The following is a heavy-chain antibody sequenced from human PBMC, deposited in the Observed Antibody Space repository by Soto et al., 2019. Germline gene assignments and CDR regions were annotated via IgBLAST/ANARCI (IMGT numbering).Heavy chain of an antibody. CDR1: GFSFSNYD. D-gene: IGHD2-15*01. V-gene: IGHV3-21*01. J-gene: IGHJ6*03. Sequence: EVQLVESGGGLVRPGGSLRLSCTASGFSFSNYDLNWVRQAPGKGLEWVSSIRTGSSYIYYADSVRGRFIISRDNAKNSRHLQMNSLRPEDTAVYYCARGLGTYCSGSSCYYYYYYMAVWGNGTTVTVSS. CDR2: IRTGSSYI. CDR3: ARGLGTYCSGSSCYYYYYYMAV.